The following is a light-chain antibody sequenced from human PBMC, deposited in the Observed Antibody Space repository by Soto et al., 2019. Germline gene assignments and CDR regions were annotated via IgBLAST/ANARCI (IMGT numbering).Light chain of an antibody. V-gene: IGKV1-12*01. CDR1: QGVSSW. Sequence: DIQLTQSPSSVSASVGDRVTITCRASQGVSSWLAWYQQKPGKAPKLLISAASILQGGVPSRFSGSGSGTDFTLTISSLQPEDSATYYCQQANNFPITFGQGTRLEIK. J-gene: IGKJ5*01. CDR3: QQANNFPIT. CDR2: AAS.